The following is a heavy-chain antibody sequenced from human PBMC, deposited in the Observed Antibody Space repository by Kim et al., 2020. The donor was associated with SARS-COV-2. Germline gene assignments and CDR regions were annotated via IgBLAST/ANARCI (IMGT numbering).Heavy chain of an antibody. D-gene: IGHD5-18*01. J-gene: IGHJ4*01. Sequence: GGSLRLSCAASGFTFSSYGMHWVRQAPGKGLEWVAVISYDGSNKYYADSVKGRFTISRDNSKNTLYLQMNSLRAEDTAVYYCAKYASYGATRKSTFDYWG. V-gene: IGHV3-30*18. CDR3: AKYASYGATRKSTFDY. CDR2: ISYDGSNK. CDR1: GFTFSSYG.